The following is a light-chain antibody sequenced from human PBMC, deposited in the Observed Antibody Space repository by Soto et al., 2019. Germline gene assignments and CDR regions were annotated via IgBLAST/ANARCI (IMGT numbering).Light chain of an antibody. J-gene: IGLJ3*02. V-gene: IGLV2-23*03. CDR3: CSYAGSSTFVV. CDR2: EGS. Sequence: QSALTQPASVSGSPGQSITISCTGTSSEGGSDNRVSWYQQHPGKAPQLMIYEGSKRPSGVSNRFSCSKSANTASLTISGLQAEDEADYYCCSYAGSSTFVVFGGGTKLTVL. CDR1: SSEGGSDNR.